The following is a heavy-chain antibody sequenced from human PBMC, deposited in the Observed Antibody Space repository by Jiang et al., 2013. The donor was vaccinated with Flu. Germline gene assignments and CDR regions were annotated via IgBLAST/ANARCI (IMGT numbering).Heavy chain of an antibody. V-gene: IGHV1-2*04. Sequence: GYTFTGYYMHWVRQAPGQGLEWMGWINPNSGGTNYAQKFQGWVTMTRDTSISTAYMELSRLRSDDTAVYYCARDLSGSFDYWGQGTLVTVSS. CDR2: INPNSGGT. J-gene: IGHJ4*02. D-gene: IGHD1-26*01. CDR1: GYTFTGYY. CDR3: ARDLSGSFDY.